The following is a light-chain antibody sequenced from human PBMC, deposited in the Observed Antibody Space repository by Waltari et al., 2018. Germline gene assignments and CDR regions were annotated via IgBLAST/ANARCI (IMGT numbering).Light chain of an antibody. CDR1: QSISSY. CDR2: AAS. V-gene: IGKV1-39*01. CDR3: QQSYNGIT. J-gene: IGKJ4*01. Sequence: DIQMTQSHSSLSASVGDRVTITCRASQSISSYLNWYQQRPGKAPNLLIYAASNLQSGVPSRFSGSGSGTDFTLTISSLQPEDFATYYCQQSYNGITFGGGTKVE.